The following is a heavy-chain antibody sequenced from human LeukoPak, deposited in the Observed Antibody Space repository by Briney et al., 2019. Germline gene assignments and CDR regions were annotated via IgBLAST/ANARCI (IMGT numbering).Heavy chain of an antibody. Sequence: PGGSLRLSCAASGFPFSSYWMSWVRQAPGKGLEWVANIKQDGSEKYYVDSVKGRFTISRDNAKNSLYLQMNSLRAEDTAVYYCARETAADHDWGQGTLVTVSS. CDR2: IKQDGSEK. J-gene: IGHJ4*02. CDR3: ARETAADHD. D-gene: IGHD6-13*01. V-gene: IGHV3-7*01. CDR1: GFPFSSYW.